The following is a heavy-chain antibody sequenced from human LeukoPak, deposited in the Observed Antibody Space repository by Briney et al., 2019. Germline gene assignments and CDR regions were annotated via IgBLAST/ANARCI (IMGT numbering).Heavy chain of an antibody. J-gene: IGHJ4*02. D-gene: IGHD6-19*01. V-gene: IGHV3-23*01. CDR1: GFTFSSYA. CDR3: AKQDIRSSAWYD. CDR2: ISDSGGNT. Sequence: PGRSLRLSCAASGFTFSSYAMSWVRQAPGQGLEWASAISDSGGNTYYADSVKGRFTISRDNSKNTLYLQMNSLRAEDTAVYYCAKQDIRSSAWYDWGQGTLVTVSS.